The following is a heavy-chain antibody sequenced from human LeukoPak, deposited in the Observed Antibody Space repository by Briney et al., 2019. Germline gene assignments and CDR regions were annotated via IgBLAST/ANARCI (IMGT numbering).Heavy chain of an antibody. Sequence: SETLSLTRTVSGGSISSGGYYWSWIRQPPGKGLEWIGYIYHSGSTYYNPSLKSRVTISVDRSKNQFSLKLSSVTAADTAVYYCARGVAVAGTGGSNDYWGQGTLVTVSS. J-gene: IGHJ4*02. D-gene: IGHD6-19*01. CDR2: IYHSGST. V-gene: IGHV4-30-2*01. CDR3: ARGVAVAGTGGSNDY. CDR1: GGSISSGGYY.